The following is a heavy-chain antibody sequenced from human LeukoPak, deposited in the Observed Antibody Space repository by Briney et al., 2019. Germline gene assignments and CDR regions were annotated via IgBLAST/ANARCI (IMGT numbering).Heavy chain of an antibody. Sequence: SETLSLTCTVSGGSISTVGYYWSWTRQPAGKGLEWIGRIYARGNTNYNPSLESRVAMSLDTSKNQFSLKLTSVTAADTTVYFCVRDRSSGDAFDIWGQGTVVTVSS. V-gene: IGHV4-61*02. CDR2: IYARGNT. D-gene: IGHD2-2*01. CDR1: GGSISTVGYY. CDR3: VRDRSSGDAFDI. J-gene: IGHJ3*02.